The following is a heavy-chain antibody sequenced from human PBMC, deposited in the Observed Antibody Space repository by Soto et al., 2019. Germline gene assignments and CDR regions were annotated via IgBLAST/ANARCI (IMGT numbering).Heavy chain of an antibody. CDR1: GYTFTSYG. J-gene: IGHJ3*02. Sequence: ASVKVSCKASGYTFTSYGISWVRQAPGQGLEWMGWISAYNGNTNYAQKLQGRVTMTTDTSKSTAYMELRSLRSDDTAVYYCASTLPTGDEGAFDIWGQGTMVTVSS. V-gene: IGHV1-18*01. D-gene: IGHD7-27*01. CDR3: ASTLPTGDEGAFDI. CDR2: ISAYNGNT.